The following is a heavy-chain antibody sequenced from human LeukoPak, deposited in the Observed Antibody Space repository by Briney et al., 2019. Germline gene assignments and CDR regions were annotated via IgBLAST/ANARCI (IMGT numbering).Heavy chain of an antibody. D-gene: IGHD4-17*01. J-gene: IGHJ5*02. CDR3: ARRFRYGEYGSSGWLDP. CDR1: GYTFTNYY. V-gene: IGHV1-46*01. Sequence: ASVKVSCKASGYTFTNYYIHWVRQAPGQGLEWMGIINPSGGSTSYAQKFQGRVTMTRDTSTSTVYMELSSLRSEDTAVYYCARRFRYGEYGSSGWLDPWGQGTLVTVSS. CDR2: INPSGGST.